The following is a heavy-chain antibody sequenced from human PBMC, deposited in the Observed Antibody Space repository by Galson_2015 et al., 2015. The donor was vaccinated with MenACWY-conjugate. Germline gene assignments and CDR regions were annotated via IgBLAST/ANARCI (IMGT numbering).Heavy chain of an antibody. V-gene: IGHV3-21*01. J-gene: IGHJ6*02. CDR3: ARDSTLYEMDV. D-gene: IGHD3-3*01. Sequence: SLRLSCAASGFTFSSYSMNWVRQAPGKGLEWVSSISSSSSYIYYADSVKGRFTISRDNAKNSLYLQMNSLRAEDTAVYYCARDSTLYEMDVWGQGTTATVSS. CDR2: ISSSSSYI. CDR1: GFTFSSYS.